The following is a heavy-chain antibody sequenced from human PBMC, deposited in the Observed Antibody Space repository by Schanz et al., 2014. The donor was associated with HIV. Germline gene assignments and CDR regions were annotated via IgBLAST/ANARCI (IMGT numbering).Heavy chain of an antibody. CDR1: NGSFGAYH. CDR2: ISTTGTT. V-gene: IGHV4-34*02. CDR3: ASLMVGSTYGLFDS. Sequence: QVQLQQWGAGLLKPSETLSLICAVYNGSFGAYHWSWIRQPPGKGLEWIGDISTTGTTNYNPSLRSRVTISIDTSKNQFSLKLNSVTAADTALYYCASLMVGSTYGLFDSWGQGTLVSVSS. D-gene: IGHD1-26*01. J-gene: IGHJ4*01.